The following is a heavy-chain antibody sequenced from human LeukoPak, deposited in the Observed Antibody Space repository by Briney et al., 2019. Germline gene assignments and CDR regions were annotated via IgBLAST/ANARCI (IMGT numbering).Heavy chain of an antibody. CDR2: ITSTSNDK. J-gene: IGHJ4*02. D-gene: IGHD3-22*01. V-gene: IGHV3-21*01. Sequence: PGGSLRLSCAASGFTFNNYKMNWVRQAPGKGLEWVSSITSTSNDKYYADSVKGRFTISRDNSKNTLYLQMNSLRAEDTAVYYCAKSKTYYDSSGYYSGGFDYWGQGTLVTVSS. CDR3: AKSKTYYDSSGYYSGGFDY. CDR1: GFTFNNYK.